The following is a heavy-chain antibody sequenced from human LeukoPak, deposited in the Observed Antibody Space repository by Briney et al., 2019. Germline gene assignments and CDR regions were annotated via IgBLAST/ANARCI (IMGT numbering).Heavy chain of an antibody. V-gene: IGHV3-30*02. CDR1: AFTISSSG. Sequence: GGSLSLSCATSAFTISSSGMHWVRQAPGQGLEWVTFIWFDTNNGYYADSVKGRFTTSRDNSKNTVYLQMNSLRAEDTAVYYWAKPNYYDSGGYYNLVDYWGQGTLVTVSS. CDR3: AKPNYYDSGGYYNLVDY. CDR2: IWFDTNNG. J-gene: IGHJ4*02. D-gene: IGHD3-10*01.